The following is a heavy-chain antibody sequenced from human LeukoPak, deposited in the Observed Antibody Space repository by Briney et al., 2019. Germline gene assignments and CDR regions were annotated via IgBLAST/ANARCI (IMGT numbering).Heavy chain of an antibody. CDR2: INHSGST. D-gene: IGHD3-10*01. CDR3: ARDRGTMVRVDVNGYYFDY. CDR1: GGSISSYY. V-gene: IGHV4-34*01. J-gene: IGHJ4*02. Sequence: PSETLSLTCTVSGGSISSYYWSWIRQPPGKGLEWIGEINHSGSTNYNPSLKSRVTISVDTSKNQFSLKLSSVTAADTAVYYCARDRGTMVRVDVNGYYFDYWGQGTLVTVSS.